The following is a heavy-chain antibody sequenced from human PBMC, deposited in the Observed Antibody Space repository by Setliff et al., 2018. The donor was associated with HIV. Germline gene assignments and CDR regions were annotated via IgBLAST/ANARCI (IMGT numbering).Heavy chain of an antibody. J-gene: IGHJ5*02. CDR3: ARGLYGDYGGDLNWLDP. CDR1: GYNFENYA. D-gene: IGHD4-17*01. V-gene: IGHV7-4-1*02. Sequence: ASVKVSCKTSGYNFENYAINWVRQAPGQGLEWMGWINANSGSPTYAQAVTGRFFFSVDTAVATAYLQINNLKTEDTAVYFCARGLYGDYGGDLNWLDPWGHGTRVTVPQ. CDR2: INANSGSP.